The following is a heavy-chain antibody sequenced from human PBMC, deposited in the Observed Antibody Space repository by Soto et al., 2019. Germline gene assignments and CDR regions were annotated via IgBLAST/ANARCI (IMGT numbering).Heavy chain of an antibody. Sequence: QVQLVQSGAEVKKPGSSVKVSCKASGGTFSSYAISWVRQAPGQGLEWMGGIIPIFGTANYAQKFQGRVTITADEYTSTAYMELSSLRSEDTAVYYCAREGWYGYSSSGDAFDIWGQGTLVTVSS. V-gene: IGHV1-69*01. D-gene: IGHD6-13*01. CDR3: AREGWYGYSSSGDAFDI. J-gene: IGHJ4*02. CDR2: IIPIFGTA. CDR1: GGTFSSYA.